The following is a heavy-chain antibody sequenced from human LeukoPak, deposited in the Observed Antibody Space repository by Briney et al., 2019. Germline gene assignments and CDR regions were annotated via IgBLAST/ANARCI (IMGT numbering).Heavy chain of an antibody. CDR1: GFTFSSYS. D-gene: IGHD6-13*01. CDR2: LSGSGGST. Sequence: PGGSLRLSCAASGFTFSSYSMNWVRQAPGKGLEWVSALSGSGGSTYYADSVKGRFTISRDNSKNTLYLQMNSLRAEDTAVYYCGKETVAAAGILTPWGQGTLVTVSS. V-gene: IGHV3-23*01. J-gene: IGHJ5*02. CDR3: GKETVAAAGILTP.